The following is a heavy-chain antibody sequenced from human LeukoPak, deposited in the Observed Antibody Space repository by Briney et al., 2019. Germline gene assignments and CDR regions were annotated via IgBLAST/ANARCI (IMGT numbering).Heavy chain of an antibody. Sequence: PGGSLRLSCAASGFTFSSYALTWVRQAPGKGLEWVSTISGGGGDNTHYTDSVTGRFTISRDNSKNTLYLQMNSLRAEDTAVYYCAKSVYEQLWLRLFDYWGQGTLVTVSS. D-gene: IGHD5-18*01. CDR2: ISGGGGDNT. V-gene: IGHV3-23*01. CDR1: GFTFSSYA. CDR3: AKSVYEQLWLRLFDY. J-gene: IGHJ4*02.